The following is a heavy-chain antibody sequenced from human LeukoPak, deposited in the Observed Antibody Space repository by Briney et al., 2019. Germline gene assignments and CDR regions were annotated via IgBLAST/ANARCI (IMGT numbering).Heavy chain of an antibody. J-gene: IGHJ6*02. V-gene: IGHV3-53*01. CDR2: IYSGGAT. CDR3: AKYLSAKGPPYALDV. CDR1: GFTVSTTY. Sequence: GGSLRLSCAASGFTVSTTYMSWVRQAPGKGLEWVSVIYSGGATYYADSVKGRFTISRDNSKNTLYLQMNSLRAEDTAVYCCAKYLSAKGPPYALDVWGQGTTVTVSS. D-gene: IGHD2/OR15-2a*01.